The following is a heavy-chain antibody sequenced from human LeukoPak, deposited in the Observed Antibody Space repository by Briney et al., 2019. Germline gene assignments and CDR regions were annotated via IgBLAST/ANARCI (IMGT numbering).Heavy chain of an antibody. V-gene: IGHV3-30*02. Sequence: GGSLRLSCAASGFTFSIYGMHWVRQAPGKGLEWVAVIGHDGSSQWYADSVKGRFTISRDNSENTLYLEMNSLRGEDTAVYYCARGDYDLSGSYHYGMDVWGQGTTVTVSS. J-gene: IGHJ6*02. D-gene: IGHD3-10*01. CDR2: IGHDGSSQ. CDR3: ARGDYDLSGSYHYGMDV. CDR1: GFTFSIYG.